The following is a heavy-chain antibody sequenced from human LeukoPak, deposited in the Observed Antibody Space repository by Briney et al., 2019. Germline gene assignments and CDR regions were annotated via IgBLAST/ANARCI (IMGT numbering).Heavy chain of an antibody. Sequence: PGGSLRLSCAASGFTVSSNYMSWVRQAPGKGLEWVSVIYSGGSTYYADSVKGRFTISRDNSKNTLYLQMNSLRAEDTAVYYCARGRIAARTPYFDYWGQGTLVTVSS. CDR3: ARGRIAARTPYFDY. J-gene: IGHJ4*02. CDR2: IYSGGST. CDR1: GFTVSSNY. D-gene: IGHD6-6*01. V-gene: IGHV3-53*01.